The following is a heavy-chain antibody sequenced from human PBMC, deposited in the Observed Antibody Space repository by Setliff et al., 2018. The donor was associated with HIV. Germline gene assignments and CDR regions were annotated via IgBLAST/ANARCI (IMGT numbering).Heavy chain of an antibody. Sequence: SETLSLTCAVYGGSFSGYYWSWIRQPPGKGLECIGEINHSGSTNHNPSLKSRVTISVDTSKKQFSLRLSSVTAADTAVYYCARHHNTMVRGVAYFQHWGQGTLVTVS. CDR2: INHSGST. D-gene: IGHD3-10*01. J-gene: IGHJ1*01. CDR3: ARHHNTMVRGVAYFQH. V-gene: IGHV4-34*01. CDR1: GGSFSGYY.